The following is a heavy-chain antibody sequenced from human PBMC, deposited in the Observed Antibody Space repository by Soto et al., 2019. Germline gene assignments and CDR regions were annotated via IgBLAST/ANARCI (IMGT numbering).Heavy chain of an antibody. J-gene: IGHJ4*02. CDR1: GFTFSSYG. V-gene: IGHV3-33*01. Sequence: QVQLVESGGGVVQPGRPLRLSCAASGFTFSSYGMHWVRQAPGKGLEWVAVIWYDGSNKYYADSVKGRFTISRDNSKNTLYLQMNSLRAEDTAVYYCVREDIVVVPAALDYWGQGTLVTVSS. D-gene: IGHD2-2*01. CDR3: VREDIVVVPAALDY. CDR2: IWYDGSNK.